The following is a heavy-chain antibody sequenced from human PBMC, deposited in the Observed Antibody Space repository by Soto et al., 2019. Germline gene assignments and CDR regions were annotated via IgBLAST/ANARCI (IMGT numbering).Heavy chain of an antibody. Sequence: QVQLVQSGAEVKKPGASVKVSCKASGYTFTSYGISWVRQAPGQGLEWMGWISAYNGNTNYAQKLQGRVTMTTDTSTSTAYMELRSLRSDDTAVYYCARANKGRYGFTFYYYYYYMDVWGKGTTVTVSS. CDR2: ISAYNGNT. CDR1: GYTFTSYG. CDR3: ARANKGRYGFTFYYYYYYMDV. V-gene: IGHV1-18*01. D-gene: IGHD1-26*01. J-gene: IGHJ6*03.